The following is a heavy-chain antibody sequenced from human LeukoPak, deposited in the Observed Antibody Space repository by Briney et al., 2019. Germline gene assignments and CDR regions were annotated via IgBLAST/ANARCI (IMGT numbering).Heavy chain of an antibody. CDR3: ARGELWFGELLQDY. V-gene: IGHV1-18*04. Sequence: ASVKVSCKASGYTFTSYGISWVRQAPGQGLEWMGWISAYNGNTNYAQKVQGRVTMTTDTSTSTAYMELWSPRSDDTAVYYCARGELWFGELLQDYWGQGTLVTVSS. J-gene: IGHJ4*02. CDR2: ISAYNGNT. D-gene: IGHD3-10*01. CDR1: GYTFTSYG.